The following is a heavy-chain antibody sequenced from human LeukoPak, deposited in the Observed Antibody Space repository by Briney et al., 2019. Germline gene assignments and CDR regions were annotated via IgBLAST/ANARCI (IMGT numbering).Heavy chain of an antibody. Sequence: GGSLRLSCAASGFTFSTYSMNWVRQAPGKGLEWVSSISSGSKYIYYADSVKGRFTSSRDNAKNSLYLQMNSLRAEDTAVYYCARVSDYYYYMDVWGKGTTVTVSS. J-gene: IGHJ6*03. CDR3: ARVSDYYYYMDV. D-gene: IGHD2/OR15-2a*01. V-gene: IGHV3-21*01. CDR2: ISSGSKYI. CDR1: GFTFSTYS.